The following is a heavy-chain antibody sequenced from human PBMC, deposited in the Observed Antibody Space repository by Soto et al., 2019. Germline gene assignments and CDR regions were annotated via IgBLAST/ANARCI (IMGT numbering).Heavy chain of an antibody. CDR1: GYTFSDYD. Sequence: QVQLVQSGAEVKEPGASVKVSCKASGYTFSDYDINWVRQASGQGLEWMGWMNPRSGNTGYAQNFQGRVTMTRRTSITTAYMELSRPRYEHTSVYYCARSPAGGHGYTDSDVWGPGARVTVSS. CDR3: ARSPAGGHGYTDSDV. D-gene: IGHD2-2*02. V-gene: IGHV1-8*01. J-gene: IGHJ4*02. CDR2: MNPRSGNT.